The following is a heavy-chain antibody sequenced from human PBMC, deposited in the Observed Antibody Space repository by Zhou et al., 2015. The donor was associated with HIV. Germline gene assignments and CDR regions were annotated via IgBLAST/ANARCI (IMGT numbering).Heavy chain of an antibody. V-gene: IGHV1-69*01. CDR3: ARGYYDYVWGSYRSGTWVDY. CDR2: IIPIFGTA. D-gene: IGHD3-16*02. Sequence: QVQLVQSGAEVKKPGSSVKVSCKASGGTFSSYAISWVRQAPGQGLEWMGGIIPIFGTANYAQKFQGRVTITADESTSTAYMELSSLRSEDTAVYYCARGYYDYVWGSYRSGTWVDYWGQGTLVTVSS. J-gene: IGHJ4*02. CDR1: GGTFSSYA.